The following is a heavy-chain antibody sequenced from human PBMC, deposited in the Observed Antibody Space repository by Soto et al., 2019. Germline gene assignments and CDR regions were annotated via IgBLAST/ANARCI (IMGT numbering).Heavy chain of an antibody. CDR1: GFTFDDYA. V-gene: IGHV3-9*01. Sequence: EVQLVESGGGLVQPGRSLRLSCAASGFTFDDYAMHWVRQAPGKGLEWVSGISWNSGSIGYADSGKGRFTISRDNAKNSLYLQMNSLRAEDTALYYCAKGLSTCDGYKDYWGQGTLVPVSS. CDR2: ISWNSGSI. D-gene: IGHD5-12*01. CDR3: AKGLSTCDGYKDY. J-gene: IGHJ4*02.